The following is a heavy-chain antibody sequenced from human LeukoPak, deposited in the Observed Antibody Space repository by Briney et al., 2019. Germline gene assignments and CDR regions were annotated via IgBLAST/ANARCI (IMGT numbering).Heavy chain of an antibody. J-gene: IGHJ4*02. Sequence: PGGSLRLSCAASGFTFSSYAMSWVRQAPGKGLEWVSAISGSGGSTYYADSVKGRFTISRDNSKNTLYLQMNSLRAEDTAVYYCAKDDIVVVPAAGGESFDYWGQGTLVTVSS. D-gene: IGHD2-2*01. CDR3: AKDDIVVVPAAGGESFDY. CDR1: GFTFSSYA. CDR2: ISGSGGST. V-gene: IGHV3-23*01.